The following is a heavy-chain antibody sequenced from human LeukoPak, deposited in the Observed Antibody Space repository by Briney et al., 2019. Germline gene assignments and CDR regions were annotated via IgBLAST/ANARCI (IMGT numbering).Heavy chain of an antibody. CDR2: INWSGGST. CDR3: ARAPITSPFYFDY. J-gene: IGHJ4*02. V-gene: IGHV3-20*04. D-gene: IGHD2-2*01. Sequence: RPGGSLRLSCTASGFAFDEHGMSWVRQVPGKGLEWVSGINWSGGSTGYADPLRDRFTISRDNAKNSLYLQMGSLRAEDTALYYCARAPITSPFYFDYWGQGTLVTVSS. CDR1: GFAFDEHG.